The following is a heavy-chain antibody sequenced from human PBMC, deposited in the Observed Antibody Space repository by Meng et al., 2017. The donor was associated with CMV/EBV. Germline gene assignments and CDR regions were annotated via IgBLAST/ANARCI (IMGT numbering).Heavy chain of an antibody. J-gene: IGHJ4*02. CDR2: IYHSGST. CDR3: ARERGFVVVVPAANGPFDY. Sequence: SETLSLTCTASGYSISSGYYWGWIRQPPGKGLEWIGSIYHSGSTYYNPSLKSRVTISVDTSKNQFSLKLSSVTAADTAVYYCARERGFVVVVPAANGPFDYWGQGTLVTVSS. CDR1: GYSISSGYY. D-gene: IGHD2-2*01. V-gene: IGHV4-38-2*02.